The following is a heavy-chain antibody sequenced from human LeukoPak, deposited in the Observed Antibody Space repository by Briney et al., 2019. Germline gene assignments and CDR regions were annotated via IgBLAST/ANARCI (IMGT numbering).Heavy chain of an antibody. CDR3: ARDGPGLRYFDWLLPI. CDR1: GYTFTGYY. Sequence: VKVSCKASGYTFTGYYMHWVRQAPGQGLEWMGWINPNSGGTNYAQKFQGRVTMTRDTSISTAYMELSRLRSDDTAVYYCARDGPGLRYFDWLLPIWGQGTMVTVSS. CDR2: INPNSGGT. V-gene: IGHV1-2*02. J-gene: IGHJ3*02. D-gene: IGHD3-9*01.